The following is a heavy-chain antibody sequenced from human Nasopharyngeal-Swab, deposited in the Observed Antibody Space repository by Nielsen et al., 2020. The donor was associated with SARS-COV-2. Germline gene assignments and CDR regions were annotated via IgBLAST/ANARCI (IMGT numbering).Heavy chain of an antibody. V-gene: IGHV1-18*01. CDR2: ISAYNGNT. J-gene: IGHJ3*02. Sequence: ASVQVSCKASGYTFTSYGISWVRQAPAHGLEWMGWISAYNGNTNYAQKLQGRVTMTTDTSTSTAYMELRSLRSDDTAVYYCARSYSSSRGDDAFDIWGQGTMVTVSS. D-gene: IGHD6-13*01. CDR1: GYTFTSYG. CDR3: ARSYSSSRGDDAFDI.